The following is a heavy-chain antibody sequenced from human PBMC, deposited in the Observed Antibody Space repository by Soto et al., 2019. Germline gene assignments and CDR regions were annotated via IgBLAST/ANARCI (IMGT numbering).Heavy chain of an antibody. CDR1: GGSFSCYY. CDR3: ARGRFSKPTSYDYVWGSYRNPVFDY. Sequence: SETLALSWAVYGGSFSCYYWSWIRQPPGKGLEWIGEINHSGSTNYNPSLKSRVTISVDTSKNQFSLKLSSVTAADTAVYYCARGRFSKPTSYDYVWGSYRNPVFDYWGQGTLVTVSS. CDR2: INHSGST. D-gene: IGHD3-16*02. V-gene: IGHV4-34*01. J-gene: IGHJ4*02.